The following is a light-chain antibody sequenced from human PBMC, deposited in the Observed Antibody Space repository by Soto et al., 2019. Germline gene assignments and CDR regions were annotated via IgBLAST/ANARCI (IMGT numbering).Light chain of an antibody. CDR3: QQSYSTPFT. V-gene: IGKV3-20*01. CDR2: GAS. Sequence: EIVLTQSPGTLSLSPGERATLSCRASQSLTSTYLAWYQQKPGQAPRLLIYGASSRATGIPVRFSGSGSGTDFTLTISRLEPEDFATYYCQQSYSTPFTFGQGTKLEIK. J-gene: IGKJ2*01. CDR1: QSLTSTY.